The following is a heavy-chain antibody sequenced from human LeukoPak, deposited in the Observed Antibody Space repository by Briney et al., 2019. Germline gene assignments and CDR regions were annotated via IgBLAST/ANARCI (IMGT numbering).Heavy chain of an antibody. V-gene: IGHV1-2*06. CDR2: INPNSGGT. CDR1: GYTFTGYY. Sequence: ASVKVSCKASGYTFTGYYMHWERQAPGQGLEWMGRINPNSGGTNYAQKFQGRVTMTRDTSISTAYMELSRLRSDDTAVYYCARDFRIAAREGNWFDPWGQGTLVTVSS. J-gene: IGHJ5*02. D-gene: IGHD6-6*01. CDR3: ARDFRIAAREGNWFDP.